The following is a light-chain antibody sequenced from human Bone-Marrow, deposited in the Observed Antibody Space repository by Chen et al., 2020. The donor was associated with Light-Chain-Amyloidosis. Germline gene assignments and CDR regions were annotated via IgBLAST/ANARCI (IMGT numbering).Light chain of an antibody. CDR3: QQYYDIPPWT. CDR2: WAS. Sequence: DIVMTQSPESLAVALGERATINCKSSQSVLYRFNNKNHFAWHQQKPGQPPKLLIYWASTREPVLPDRFSGSGSGTNFTLTISSLQAEDVAVYYCQQYYDIPPWTFGQGTKVEIK. CDR1: QSVLYRFNNKNH. J-gene: IGKJ1*01. V-gene: IGKV4-1*01.